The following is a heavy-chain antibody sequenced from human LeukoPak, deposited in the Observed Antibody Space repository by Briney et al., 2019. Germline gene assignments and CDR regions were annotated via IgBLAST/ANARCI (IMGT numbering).Heavy chain of an antibody. V-gene: IGHV3-73*01. J-gene: IGHJ1*01. Sequence: GGSLRLSCAASGFTFSGSAMHWVRQASGKGLEWVGRIRSKANSYATAYAASVKGRFTISRDDSKNTAYLQMNSLKTEDTAVYYCATGYSSGWYFYFQHWGQGSLVSVSS. CDR2: IRSKANSYAT. CDR3: ATGYSSGWYFYFQH. CDR1: GFTFSGSA. D-gene: IGHD6-19*01.